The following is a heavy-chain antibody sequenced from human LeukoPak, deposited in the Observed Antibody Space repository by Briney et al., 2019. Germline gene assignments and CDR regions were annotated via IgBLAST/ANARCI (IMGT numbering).Heavy chain of an antibody. CDR3: ASTEYVAAPFDY. CDR2: MNPNSGNT. V-gene: IGHV1-8*01. Sequence: GASVKVSCKASGYTFTSYDINWVRQATGQGLEWMGWMNPNSGNTGYAQKFQGRVTITADESTSTAYMELSSLRSEDTAVYYCASTEYVAAPFDYWGQGTLVTVSS. D-gene: IGHD6-13*01. CDR1: GYTFTSYD. J-gene: IGHJ4*02.